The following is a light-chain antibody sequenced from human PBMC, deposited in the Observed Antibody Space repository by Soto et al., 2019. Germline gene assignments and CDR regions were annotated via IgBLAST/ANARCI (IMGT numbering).Light chain of an antibody. Sequence: DIQMTQSPSTPSASVGDRVTITCRASQSISSWLAWYQQKPGKAPKLLIYDASSLESGVPSRFSGSGSGTEFTLTISSLQPDDFAIYYCQQYNSYSWTFGQGTKVDIK. CDR1: QSISSW. V-gene: IGKV1-5*01. CDR2: DAS. CDR3: QQYNSYSWT. J-gene: IGKJ1*01.